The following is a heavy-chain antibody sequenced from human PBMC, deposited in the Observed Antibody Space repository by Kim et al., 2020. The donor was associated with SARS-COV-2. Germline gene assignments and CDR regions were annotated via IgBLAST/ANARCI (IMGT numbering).Heavy chain of an antibody. CDR2: ISVSGGST. V-gene: IGHV3-23*01. D-gene: IGHD2-2*01. CDR3: AKGHTRLDY. J-gene: IGHJ4*02. Sequence: GGSLRLSCEASGFTYTDYAMTWVRQAPGQGLEWVSDISVSGGSTYYAESVKGRFTISRDNSKNTVYLQMNSLRAEDTAVYYCAKGHTRLDYWGPGTLVT. CDR1: GFTYTDYA.